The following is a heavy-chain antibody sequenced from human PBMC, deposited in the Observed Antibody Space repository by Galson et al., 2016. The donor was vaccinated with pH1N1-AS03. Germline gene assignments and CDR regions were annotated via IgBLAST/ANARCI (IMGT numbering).Heavy chain of an antibody. J-gene: IGHJ4*02. Sequence: SLRLSCAASGFTFSVYWMTWVRQTPGKGLEWVATINPGGRGLYYADSLKGRFTISRDDAKKSLYLQMSSLRVDDTAVYYCARVGKNGWDLDSWGQGTLVGVSS. CDR3: ARVGKNGWDLDS. D-gene: IGHD6-19*01. CDR1: GFTFSVYW. CDR2: INPGGRGL. V-gene: IGHV3-7*03.